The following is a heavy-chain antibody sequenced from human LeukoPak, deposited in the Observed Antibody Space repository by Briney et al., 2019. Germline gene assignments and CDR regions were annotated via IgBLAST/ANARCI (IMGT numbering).Heavy chain of an antibody. V-gene: IGHV3-7*03. Sequence: GGSLRLSCAASGFMFSSNWMSWVRLAPGKGLEWVANIKEDGTETYYVDSVKGRFTISRDNAKNSLYLQMDSLRAEDTAVYYCASAARQRWLQIDYWGQGTLVTVSS. D-gene: IGHD5-24*01. J-gene: IGHJ4*02. CDR2: IKEDGTET. CDR1: GFMFSSNW. CDR3: ASAARQRWLQIDY.